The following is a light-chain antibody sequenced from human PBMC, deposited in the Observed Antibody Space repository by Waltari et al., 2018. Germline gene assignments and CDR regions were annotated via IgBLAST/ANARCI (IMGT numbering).Light chain of an antibody. CDR3: ASRGASRV. CDR1: SSDVGAYKY. V-gene: IGLV2-8*01. J-gene: IGLJ2*01. Sequence: QSALTQPPSASGSPGQSVTISCTGTSSDVGAYKYVSCYQQHPGKAPKLLICEVSKRASVVPDPFSGSKSGNTASLTVSGLQAEEEADYYCASRGASRVFGGGTKLTVL. CDR2: EVS.